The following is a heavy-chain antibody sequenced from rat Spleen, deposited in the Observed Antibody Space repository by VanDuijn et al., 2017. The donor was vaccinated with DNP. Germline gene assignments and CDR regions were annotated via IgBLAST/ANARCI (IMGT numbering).Heavy chain of an antibody. D-gene: IGHD1-11*01. V-gene: IGHV2-30*01. Sequence: QVQLKESGSGLVQLSQTLSLACTVSGFSLTSYNVHWVRQPSGKGLAWMGVIWTGGSTEYNSALKSRLSISRDTSKSQVFLKMNSLQTEDTATYYCASDGNYGYYAMDAWGQGTSVTVSS. CDR1: GFSLTSYN. CDR3: ASDGNYGYYAMDA. CDR2: IWTGGST. J-gene: IGHJ4*01.